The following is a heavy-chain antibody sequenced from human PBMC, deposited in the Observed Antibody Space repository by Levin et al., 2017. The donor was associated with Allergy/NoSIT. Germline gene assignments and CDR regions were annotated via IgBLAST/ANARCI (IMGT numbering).Heavy chain of an antibody. V-gene: IGHV3-74*01. Sequence: GGSLRLSCAASGFTFSSYWMHWVRQAPGKGLVWVSRINSDGSSTSYADSVKGRFTISRDNAKNTLYLQMNSLRAEDTAVYYCARVRAHYGDYVPPRDAFDIWGQGTMVTVSS. J-gene: IGHJ3*02. CDR3: ARVRAHYGDYVPPRDAFDI. CDR2: INSDGSST. D-gene: IGHD4-17*01. CDR1: GFTFSSYW.